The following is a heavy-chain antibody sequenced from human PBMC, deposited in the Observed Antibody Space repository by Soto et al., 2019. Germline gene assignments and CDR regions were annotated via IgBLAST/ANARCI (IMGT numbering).Heavy chain of an antibody. V-gene: IGHV6-1*01. J-gene: IGHJ6*02. Sequence: SQTLSLTCVISGDSVSSNSAAWNWIRQSPSRGLEWLGRTYYRSKWYNDYAVSVKSRITINPDTSKNQFSLQLNSVTPEDTAVYYCASWAARRYYYGMDVWGQGTTVTVSS. D-gene: IGHD2-15*01. CDR1: GDSVSSNSAA. CDR2: TYYRSKWYN. CDR3: ASWAARRYYYGMDV.